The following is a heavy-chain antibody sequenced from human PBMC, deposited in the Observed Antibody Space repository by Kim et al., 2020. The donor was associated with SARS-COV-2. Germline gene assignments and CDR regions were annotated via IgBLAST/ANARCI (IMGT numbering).Heavy chain of an antibody. CDR3: AKDIMEGIAVAGPVGYYYYYYGMDV. D-gene: IGHD6-19*01. V-gene: IGHV3-9*01. CDR2: ISWNSGSI. Sequence: GGSLRLSCAASGFTFDDYAMHWVRQAPGKGLEWVSGISWNSGSIGYADSVKGRFTISRDNAKTSLYLQMNSLRAEDTALYYCAKDIMEGIAVAGPVGYYYYYYGMDVWGQGTTVTVSS. J-gene: IGHJ6*02. CDR1: GFTFDDYA.